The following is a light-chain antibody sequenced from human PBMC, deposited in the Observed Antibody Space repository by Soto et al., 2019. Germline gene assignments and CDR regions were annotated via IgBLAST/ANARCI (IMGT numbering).Light chain of an antibody. CDR1: QSVSSSY. Sequence: EIVLTQSPGTLSLSPGERATLSCRASQSVSSSYLAWYQQKPGQAPRLLIYGSSTRATGIPDRFSGSGSGADFTLTISRLEPEDFAVYYCQQYNNWPRITFGQGTKVDIK. J-gene: IGKJ1*01. CDR3: QQYNNWPRIT. CDR2: GSS. V-gene: IGKV3-20*01.